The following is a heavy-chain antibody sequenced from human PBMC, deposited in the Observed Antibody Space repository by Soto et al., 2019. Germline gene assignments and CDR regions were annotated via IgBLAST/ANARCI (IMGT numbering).Heavy chain of an antibody. CDR2: IYWDDDK. D-gene: IGHD2-15*01. CDR1: GFSLSTSGLG. V-gene: IGHV2-5*02. CDR3: AHRRPDCSGGGCYSWFDP. Sequence: QITLKESGPTLVKPTQTLTLTCTFSGFSLSTSGLGVGWIRQPPGKAPEWLALIYWDDDKRYSPSLRSRLTSTKNTSKNQVVLIMTNMGPVDTATYLCAHRRPDCSGGGCYSWFDPWGQGTLVTVSS. J-gene: IGHJ5*02.